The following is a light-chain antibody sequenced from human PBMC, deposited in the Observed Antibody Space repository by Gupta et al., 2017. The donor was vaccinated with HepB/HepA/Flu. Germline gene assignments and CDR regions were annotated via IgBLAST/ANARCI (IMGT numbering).Light chain of an antibody. J-gene: IGLJ2*01. CDR1: SSDVGGYNY. Sequence: QSALTQPAFVSGSPGQSITISCPGTSSDVGGYNYVSWYQQHPGKSPTLMIYDVSNRHSGVSNHFSGSKSGNTASRTISGLQADDEADYYCSSYTSSSTPVVFGGGTKLTVL. V-gene: IGLV2-14*01. CDR2: DVS. CDR3: SSYTSSSTPVV.